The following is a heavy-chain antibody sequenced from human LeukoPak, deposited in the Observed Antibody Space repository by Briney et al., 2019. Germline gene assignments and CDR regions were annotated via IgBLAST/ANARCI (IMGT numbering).Heavy chain of an antibody. CDR3: ASISGSSPIDYFDY. J-gene: IGHJ4*02. CDR2: INPNGGGT. V-gene: IGHV1-2*02. CDR1: GYTFTGYY. Sequence: ASVKVSCKASGYTFTGYYMHWVRQAPGQGLEWMGWINPNGGGTNYAQKFQGRVTMTRDTSISTAYMELSRLRSDDTAVYYCASISGSSPIDYFDYWGQGTLVTVSS. D-gene: IGHD1-26*01.